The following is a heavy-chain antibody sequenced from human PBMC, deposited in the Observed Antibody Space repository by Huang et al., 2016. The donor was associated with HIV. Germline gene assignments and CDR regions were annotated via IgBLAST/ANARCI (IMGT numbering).Heavy chain of an antibody. V-gene: IGHV1-18*01. CDR3: TSDLSGGRISGFDF. Sequence: QVQLVPSGAEVTKPGASVKVSCKASGYIFNNYGINWVRQAPGQELEWLRWISVYKGNTKYVQKLQDRSTMTKDTSTNTAYIERRIHRSDDTAIYYGTSDLSGGRISGFDFWGQGTLITVSS. J-gene: IGHJ4*02. D-gene: IGHD2-15*01. CDR1: GYIFNNYG. CDR2: ISVYKGNT.